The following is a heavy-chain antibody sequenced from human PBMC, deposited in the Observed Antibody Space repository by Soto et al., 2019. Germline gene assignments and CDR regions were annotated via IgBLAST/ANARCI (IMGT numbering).Heavy chain of an antibody. Sequence: GGSLRLSCAASGFTFSSYAMHWVRQAPGKGLEWVAVISYDGSNKYYADSVKGRFTISRDNSKNTLYLQMNSLRAEDTAVYYCARVGTTPSRRAYCGGDCYHGAFDIWGQGTMVTVSS. D-gene: IGHD2-21*02. CDR3: ARVGTTPSRRAYCGGDCYHGAFDI. CDR1: GFTFSSYA. V-gene: IGHV3-30-3*01. CDR2: ISYDGSNK. J-gene: IGHJ3*02.